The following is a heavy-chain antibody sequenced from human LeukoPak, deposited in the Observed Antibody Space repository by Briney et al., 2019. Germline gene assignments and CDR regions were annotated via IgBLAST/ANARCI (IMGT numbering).Heavy chain of an antibody. D-gene: IGHD1-26*01. V-gene: IGHV4-34*01. Sequence: GSLRLSCAASGFTFSSYSMNWVRQPPGKGLEWIGEINHSGSTNYNPSLKSRVTISVDTSKNQFSLKLSSVTAADTAVHYCARAPLIVGATPGRYFDYWGQGTLVTVSS. CDR1: GFTFSSYS. CDR3: ARAPLIVGATPGRYFDY. J-gene: IGHJ4*02. CDR2: INHSGST.